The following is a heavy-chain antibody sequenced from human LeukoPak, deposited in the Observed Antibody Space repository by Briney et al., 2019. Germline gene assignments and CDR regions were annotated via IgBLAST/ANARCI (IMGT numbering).Heavy chain of an antibody. CDR3: ARDYGGSSPFDY. CDR1: GFTFSSYA. Sequence: PGGSLRLSCAASGFTFSSYAMHWVRQAPGKGLEWVSYISSSGSTIYYADSVKGQFTISRDNAKNNAKNSLYLQMNSLRAEDTAVYYCARDYGGSSPFDYWGQGTLVTVSS. J-gene: IGHJ4*02. V-gene: IGHV3-48*03. CDR2: ISSSGSTI. D-gene: IGHD4-23*01.